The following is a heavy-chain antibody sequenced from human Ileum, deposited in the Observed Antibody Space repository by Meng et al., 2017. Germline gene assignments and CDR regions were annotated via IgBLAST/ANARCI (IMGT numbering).Heavy chain of an antibody. J-gene: IGHJ4*02. CDR2: TYFRCKWYN. Sequence: VHLHQSSPVRVKLSPTLSLTCASSVDSVSSNSAAWNWSRQSPSRGLAWLGRTYFRCKWYNHYAVSVKSRININPDTSKNEFSLHLNYVNPEDTGVYYCARGSYASGWGYWGQGTLVTVSS. CDR1: VDSVSSNSAA. D-gene: IGHD6-19*01. CDR3: ARGSYASGWGY. V-gene: IGHV6-1*01.